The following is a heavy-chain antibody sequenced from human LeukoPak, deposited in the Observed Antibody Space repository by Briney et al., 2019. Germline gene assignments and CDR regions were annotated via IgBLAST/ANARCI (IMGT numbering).Heavy chain of an antibody. J-gene: IGHJ3*02. V-gene: IGHV1-2*06. CDR2: LNPNNGHT. CDR1: EGTFSSYA. D-gene: IGHD4-11*01. Sequence: ASVKVSCKASEGTFSSYAISWVRQAPGQGLEWMGRLNPNNGHTTYAQKFQGRVTMTRDTSISTAYLEVTRLKSDDTAAYYCARADYSDYGPAAFDIWGQGTMVTVSS. CDR3: ARADYSDYGPAAFDI.